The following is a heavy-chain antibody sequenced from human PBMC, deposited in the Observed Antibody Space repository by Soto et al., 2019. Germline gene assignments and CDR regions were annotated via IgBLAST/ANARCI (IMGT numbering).Heavy chain of an antibody. D-gene: IGHD2-15*01. Sequence: PGGPLRLSCAASGCTFSSYAMHLVRQAPGKGLEWVAVISYDGSNKYYADSVKGRFTISRDNSKNTLYLQMNSLRAEDTAVYYCARDPYCSGGSCWRVSFDYWGQGTLVTVSS. CDR2: ISYDGSNK. J-gene: IGHJ4*02. CDR1: GCTFSSYA. CDR3: ARDPYCSGGSCWRVSFDY. V-gene: IGHV3-30-3*01.